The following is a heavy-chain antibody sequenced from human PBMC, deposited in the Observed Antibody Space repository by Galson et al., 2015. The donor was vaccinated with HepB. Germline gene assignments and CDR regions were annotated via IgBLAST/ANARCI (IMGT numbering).Heavy chain of an antibody. CDR2: ISSSSSYI. CDR1: GFTFSSYS. D-gene: IGHD2-2*01. Sequence: SLRLSCAASGFTFSSYSMNWVRQAPGKGLEWVSSISSSSSYIYYADSVKGRFTISRDNAKNSLYLQMNSLRAEDTAVYYCARGRYCSSTSCYFDYWGQGTLVTVSS. CDR3: ARGRYCSSTSCYFDY. V-gene: IGHV3-21*01. J-gene: IGHJ4*02.